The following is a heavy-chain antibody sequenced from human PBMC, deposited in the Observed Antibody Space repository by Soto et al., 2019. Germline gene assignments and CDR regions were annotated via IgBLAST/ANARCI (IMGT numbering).Heavy chain of an antibody. V-gene: IGHV3-48*03. CDR1: GFTFSSYE. D-gene: IGHD1-1*01. J-gene: IGHJ4*02. Sequence: GGSLRLSCAASGFTFSSYEMNWVRQAPGKGLEWVSYISSSGSTIYYADSVKGRFTISRDNAKNSLYLQMNSLRAEDTAVYYCARIGTTGTAPRDYWGQGTLVTVS. CDR2: ISSSGSTI. CDR3: ARIGTTGTAPRDY.